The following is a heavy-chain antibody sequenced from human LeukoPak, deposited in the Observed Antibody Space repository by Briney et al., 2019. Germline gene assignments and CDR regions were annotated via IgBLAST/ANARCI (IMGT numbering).Heavy chain of an antibody. Sequence: ASVKVSCKASGGTFSSYAISWVRQAPGQGLEWMGGIIPIFGTANYAQKFQGRVTITADESTSTAYMELSSLRSEDTAVYFCVIASLLRGLVGYYFDSWGQGAPVTVFS. CDR2: IIPIFGTA. CDR1: GGTFSSYA. D-gene: IGHD3-16*02. CDR3: VIASLLRGLVGYYFDS. V-gene: IGHV1-69*13. J-gene: IGHJ4*02.